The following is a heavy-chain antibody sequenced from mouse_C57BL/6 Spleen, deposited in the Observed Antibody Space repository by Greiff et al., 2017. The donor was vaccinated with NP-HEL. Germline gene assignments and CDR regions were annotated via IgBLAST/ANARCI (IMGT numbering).Heavy chain of an antibody. CDR3: AREGIYYGNPDY. J-gene: IGHJ2*01. V-gene: IGHV3-6*01. D-gene: IGHD2-1*01. CDR1: GYSITSGYY. CDR2: ISYDGSN. Sequence: EVKLQESGPGLVKPSQSLSLTCSVTGYSITSGYYWNWIRQFPGNKLEWMGYISYDGSNNYNPSLKNRISITRDTSKNQFFLKLNSVTTEDTATYYCAREGIYYGNPDYWGQGTTLTVSS.